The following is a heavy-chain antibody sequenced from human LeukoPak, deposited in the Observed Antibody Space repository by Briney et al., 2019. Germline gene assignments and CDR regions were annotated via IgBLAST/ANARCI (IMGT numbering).Heavy chain of an antibody. CDR1: GFTFNNYA. J-gene: IGHJ4*02. D-gene: IGHD2-15*01. V-gene: IGHV3-23*01. CDR2: ISGSGGNT. CDR3: ARCTGGTCCLPLDY. Sequence: GGSLRLSCATFGFTFNNYAMNWIRQAPGKGLEWVSVISGSGGNTYYTDSVKGRFSISRDDSKSTLYLQLNSLRAEDTALYYCARCTGGTCCLPLDYWGQGTLVTVSS.